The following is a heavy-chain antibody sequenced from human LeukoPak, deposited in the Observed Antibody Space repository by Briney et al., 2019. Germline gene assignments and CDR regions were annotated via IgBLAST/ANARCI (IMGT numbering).Heavy chain of an antibody. V-gene: IGHV3-48*04. CDR1: GFSFSSYG. J-gene: IGHJ4*02. CDR3: ASRATPDY. Sequence: EGSLRLSCAASGFSFSSYGMHWVRQAPGKGLEWVSYISSSSSTIYYADSVKGRFTISRDNAKNSLYLQMNSLRAEDTAVYYCASRATPDYWGQGTLVTVSS. D-gene: IGHD1-26*01. CDR2: ISSSSSTI.